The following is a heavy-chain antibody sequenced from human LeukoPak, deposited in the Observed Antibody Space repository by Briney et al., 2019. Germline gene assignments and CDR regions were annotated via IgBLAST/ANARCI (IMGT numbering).Heavy chain of an antibody. Sequence: GGSLRLSCAASGFTVSSNYMSWVRQAPGKGLEWVSVIYSGGSTYYADSVKGRFTISRDNSKNTLYLQMNSLRAEDTAVYYCAKRALMVRGVITFDYWGQGTLVTVSS. D-gene: IGHD3-10*01. CDR1: GFTVSSNY. CDR3: AKRALMVRGVITFDY. CDR2: IYSGGST. V-gene: IGHV3-53*01. J-gene: IGHJ4*02.